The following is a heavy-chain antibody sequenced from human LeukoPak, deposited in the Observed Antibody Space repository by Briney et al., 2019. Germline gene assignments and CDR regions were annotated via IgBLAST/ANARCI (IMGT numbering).Heavy chain of an antibody. CDR3: AKVRSGLYGFDY. CDR1: GFTFSSYA. J-gene: IGHJ4*02. CDR2: ISGSGGSS. Sequence: GGSLRLSCAASGFTFSSYAMSWVRQAPGKGLEWVSVISGSGGSSFYADSVKGRFTISRDNSKNTLYLQMNSLRAEDTAVYYCAKVRSGLYGFDYWGQGTLVTVSS. V-gene: IGHV3-23*01. D-gene: IGHD3-16*01.